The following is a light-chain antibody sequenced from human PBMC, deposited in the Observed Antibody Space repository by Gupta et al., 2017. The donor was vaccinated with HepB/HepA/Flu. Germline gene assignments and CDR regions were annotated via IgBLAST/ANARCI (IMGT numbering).Light chain of an antibody. CDR1: QSVLYSSNNKNY. CDR2: WAS. J-gene: IGKJ2*01. Sequence: DIVMTQSPDSLAVSLGERATINCKSSQSVLYSSNNKNYLAWYQQKPGQPPKLLIYWASTRESGVPDRFSGRGSEKDFTLTISSLQAEDVAVYDCQQENNSPYTFGQGTKLEIK. CDR3: QQENNSPYT. V-gene: IGKV4-1*01.